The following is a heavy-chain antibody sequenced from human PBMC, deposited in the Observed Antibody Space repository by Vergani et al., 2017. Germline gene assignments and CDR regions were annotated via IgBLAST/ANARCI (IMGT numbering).Heavy chain of an antibody. CDR2: INHGGST. J-gene: IGHJ4*02. CDR3: ARLALGSTSDY. V-gene: IGHV4-34*01. CDR1: GESFSGYY. D-gene: IGHD6-13*01. Sequence: QVQLQQWGAGLLKPSETLSLTCAFYGESFSGYYWSWNRQPPGKGLEWIGEINHGGSTNYSPSLKSRVTISVDTSKNQFSLKLNSVTAADTAVYYCARLALGSTSDYWGQGTLVTVSS.